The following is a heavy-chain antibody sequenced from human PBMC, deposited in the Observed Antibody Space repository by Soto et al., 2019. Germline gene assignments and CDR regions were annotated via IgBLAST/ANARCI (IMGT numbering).Heavy chain of an antibody. CDR1: GFTFSSYS. D-gene: IGHD6-13*01. Sequence: GGSLRLSCAASGFTFSSYSMNWVRQAPGKGLEWVSYISSSSSTIYYADSVKGRFTISRDNAKNSLYLQMNSLRAEDTAVYYCARDRPISSSTKYYYYYYMDVWGKGTTVTVSS. CDR3: ARDRPISSSTKYYYYYYMDV. CDR2: ISSSSSTI. J-gene: IGHJ6*03. V-gene: IGHV3-48*01.